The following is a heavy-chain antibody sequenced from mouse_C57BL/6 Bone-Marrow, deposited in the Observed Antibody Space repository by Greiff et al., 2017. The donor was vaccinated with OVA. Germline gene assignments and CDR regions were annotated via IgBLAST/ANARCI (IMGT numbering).Heavy chain of an antibody. Sequence: QVQLQQSGAELVRPGASVTLSCKASGYTFTDYEMHWVKQTPVHGLEWIGAIDPETGGTAYNQKFKGKAILTADKSSSTAYMELRSLTSEDSAVYYCTRLGGYDGDYWGQGTTLTVSS. CDR2: IDPETGGT. J-gene: IGHJ2*01. D-gene: IGHD2-2*01. CDR1: GYTFTDYE. CDR3: TRLGGYDGDY. V-gene: IGHV1-15*01.